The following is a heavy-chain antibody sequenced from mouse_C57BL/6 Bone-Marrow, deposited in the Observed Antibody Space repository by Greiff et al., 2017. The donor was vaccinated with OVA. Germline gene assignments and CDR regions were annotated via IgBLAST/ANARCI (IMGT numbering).Heavy chain of an antibody. CDR2: INPNNGGT. V-gene: IGHV1-18*01. CDR3: ARRRRGGYYPDY. D-gene: IGHD1-1*02. CDR1: GYTFTDYN. Sequence: EVQLQQSGPELVKPGASVKIPCKASGYTFTDYNMDWVKQSHGKSLEWIGDINPNNGGTIYNQKFKGKATLTVDKSSSTAYMELRSLTSEDTAVYYCARRRRGGYYPDYWGQGTTLTVSS. J-gene: IGHJ2*01.